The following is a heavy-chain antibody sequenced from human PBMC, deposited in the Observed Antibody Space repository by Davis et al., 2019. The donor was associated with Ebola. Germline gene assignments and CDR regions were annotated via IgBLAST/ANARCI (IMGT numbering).Heavy chain of an antibody. CDR3: ARVLPPRGMDV. CDR2: ISAYNGNT. V-gene: IGHV1-18*01. D-gene: IGHD3-10*01. CDR1: GYTFTSYG. Sequence: AASVTVSCKASGYTFTSYGISWVRQAPGQGLEWMGWISAYNGNTNYAQKLQGRVTMTTDTSTSTAYMERTGLRSDDTAVYYCARVLPPRGMDVWGQGTTVTVSS. J-gene: IGHJ6*02.